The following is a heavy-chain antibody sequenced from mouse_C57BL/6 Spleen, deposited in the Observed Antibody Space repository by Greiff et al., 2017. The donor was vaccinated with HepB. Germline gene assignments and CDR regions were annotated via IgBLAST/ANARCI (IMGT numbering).Heavy chain of an antibody. J-gene: IGHJ1*03. CDR3: ARGMDSWYFDV. CDR2: IHPNSGST. V-gene: IGHV1-64*01. CDR1: GYTFTSYW. Sequence: QVQLQQPGAELVKPGASVKLSCKASGYTFTSYWMHWVKQRPGQGLEWIGMIHPNSGSTNNNEKFKSKATLTVDKSSSTAYMQLSSLTSEDSAVYYCARGMDSWYFDVWGTGTTVTVSS.